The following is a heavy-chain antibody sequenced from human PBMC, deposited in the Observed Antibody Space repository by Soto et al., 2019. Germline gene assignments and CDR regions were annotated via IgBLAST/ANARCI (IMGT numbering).Heavy chain of an antibody. CDR3: ARHAGGSSGWFYFDC. CDR2: THYSGST. D-gene: IGHD6-19*01. Sequence: QVQLQESGPGLVKPSETLSLTCTVSGGSISSDYWRWIRQPPGKGLEWIGYTHYSGSTNYNPSLKSRLTISVDTSKNQFSLRLSSVTAADTAVYYCARHAGGSSGWFYFDCWGQGTLVTVSS. V-gene: IGHV4-59*08. CDR1: GGSISSDY. J-gene: IGHJ4*02.